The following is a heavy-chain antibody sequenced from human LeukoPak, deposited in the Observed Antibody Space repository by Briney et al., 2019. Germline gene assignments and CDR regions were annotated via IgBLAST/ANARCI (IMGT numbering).Heavy chain of an antibody. CDR3: ARVDTAMARDY. V-gene: IGHV4-30-2*01. D-gene: IGHD5-18*01. Sequence: SETLPLTCTVSGGSISSGGYYWSWIRQPPGKGLEWIGYIYHSGSTYYNPSLKSRVTISVDRSKNQFSLKLSSVTAADTAVYYCARVDTAMARDYWGQGTLVTVSS. CDR2: IYHSGST. J-gene: IGHJ4*02. CDR1: GGSISSGGYY.